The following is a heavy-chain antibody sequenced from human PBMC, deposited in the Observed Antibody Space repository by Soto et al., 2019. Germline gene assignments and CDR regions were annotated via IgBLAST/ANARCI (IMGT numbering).Heavy chain of an antibody. J-gene: IGHJ6*02. CDR2: ISYDGSNK. CDR1: GFTFSSYG. D-gene: IGHD3-10*01. CDR3: AKDTAMVRGVSIDYYGMDV. V-gene: IGHV3-30*18. Sequence: QVQLVESGGGVVQPGRSLRLSCAASGFTFSSYGMHWVRQAPGKGLEWVAVISYDGSNKYYADSVKGRFTISRDNSKNTLYLQMNSVRAEDTAVSYCAKDTAMVRGVSIDYYGMDVWGQGTTVTVSS.